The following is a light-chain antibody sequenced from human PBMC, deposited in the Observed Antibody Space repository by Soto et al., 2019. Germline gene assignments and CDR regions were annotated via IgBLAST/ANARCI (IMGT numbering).Light chain of an antibody. Sequence: PDQRATLSCRASQSVRGNNLAWYQQKPGQAPRLLIFGASSRATGIPDRFSGSGSGTYFTLTISRLEPEDFAVYDCQQYGSSPLFGQGTKVDIK. V-gene: IGKV3-20*01. J-gene: IGKJ1*01. CDR1: QSVRGNN. CDR3: QQYGSSPL. CDR2: GAS.